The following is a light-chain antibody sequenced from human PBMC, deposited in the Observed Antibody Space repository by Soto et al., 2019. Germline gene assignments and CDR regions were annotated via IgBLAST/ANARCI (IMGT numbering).Light chain of an antibody. V-gene: IGLV2-14*03. J-gene: IGLJ1*01. Sequence: QSVLTQPASVSGSPGQSIAISCTGTSSDVGDYNYVSWYQQYPGKVPKLMIYDVSSRPSGVSDRFSGSKSGNTASLTISGLRAEDEADYYCASYTSSTAYVFGTGTKVTVL. CDR3: ASYTSSTAYV. CDR1: SSDVGDYNY. CDR2: DVS.